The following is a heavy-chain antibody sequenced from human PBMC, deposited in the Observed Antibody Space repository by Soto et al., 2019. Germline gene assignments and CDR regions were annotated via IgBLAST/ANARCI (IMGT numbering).Heavy chain of an antibody. D-gene: IGHD2-2*01. V-gene: IGHV3-23*01. CDR3: SRGASTFDY. CDR2: ISGGSGDT. J-gene: IGHJ4*02. Sequence: EVQLLESGGGVAQPGGSLRLSCAASGFTFSNSAMSWVRQAPGKGLEWVSTISGGSGDTSYADPVKGRFIVSRDDSRTTLYLQMNSLRAEDTALYSCSRGASTFDYWGQGRPVIVSS. CDR1: GFTFSNSA.